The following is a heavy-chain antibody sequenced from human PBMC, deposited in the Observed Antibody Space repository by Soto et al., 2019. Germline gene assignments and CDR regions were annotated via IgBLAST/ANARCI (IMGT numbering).Heavy chain of an antibody. CDR1: GDSVSTNTAT. CDR2: TYYRSKWYN. CDR3: VSLIGNSWLDS. V-gene: IGHV6-1*01. J-gene: IGHJ5*01. D-gene: IGHD2-8*01. Sequence: SQTLSLTCDISGDSVSTNTATWNWIRQSPSRGLEWLGRTYYRSKWYNDYAVSVKSRITISPDISNNQVSLHLNSVTPDDTAVYYCVSLIGNSWLDSWGQGTLVTFSS.